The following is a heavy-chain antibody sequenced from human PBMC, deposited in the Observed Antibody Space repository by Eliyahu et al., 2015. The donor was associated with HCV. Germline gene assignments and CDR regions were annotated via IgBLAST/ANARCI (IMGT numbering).Heavy chain of an antibody. CDR1: GFPFSGSA. J-gene: IGHJ4*02. CDR3: TRDSFGD. CDR2: IRSKANSYAT. Sequence: EVQLVESGGGLVQPGGSLKLSCAASGFPFSGSAMHWVRQASGKGLEWVGRIRSKANSYATAYAASVKGRFTISRDDSKNTAYLQMNSLKTEDTAVYYCTRDSFGDWGQGTLVTVSS. D-gene: IGHD4-11*01. V-gene: IGHV3-73*02.